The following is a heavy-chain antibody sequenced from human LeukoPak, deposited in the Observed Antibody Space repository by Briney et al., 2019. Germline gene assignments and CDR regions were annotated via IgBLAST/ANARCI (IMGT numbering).Heavy chain of an antibody. D-gene: IGHD2-15*01. CDR2: IHPNSGGT. CDR1: GYTCTGYY. Sequence: VASVKVSCKASGYTCTGYYMHWVRQAPGQGLEWMGRIHPNSGGTNFAQKFQGRVTMTRDTSISTAYMELSSLRSDDTAVYYCARVNDVYCSGGSCYDYWGQGTLVTVSS. V-gene: IGHV1-2*06. CDR3: ARVNDVYCSGGSCYDY. J-gene: IGHJ4*02.